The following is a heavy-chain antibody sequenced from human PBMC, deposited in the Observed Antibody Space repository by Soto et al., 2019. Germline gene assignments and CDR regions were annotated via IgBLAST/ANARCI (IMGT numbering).Heavy chain of an antibody. CDR3: AREGYSSGFDPFDF. CDR1: GYTFTSYG. V-gene: IGHV1-18*01. CDR2: ISGYNGRT. D-gene: IGHD5-18*01. J-gene: IGHJ3*01. Sequence: GASVKVSCKASGYTFTSYGITWVRQASGLGLEWLGWISGYNGRTSSARNFRDRVVLTTDTATNTAYMELRSLTSDDTAIYYCAREGYSSGFDPFDFWGQGTKVTVSS.